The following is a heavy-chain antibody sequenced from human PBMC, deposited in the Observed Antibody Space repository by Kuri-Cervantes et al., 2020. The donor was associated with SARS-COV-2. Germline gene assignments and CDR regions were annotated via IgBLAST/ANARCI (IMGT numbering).Heavy chain of an antibody. J-gene: IGHJ4*02. D-gene: IGHD3-22*01. V-gene: IGHV3-21*01. CDR1: GFTFSSYS. CDR3: ARDRGYYDSSGYPG. Sequence: GESLKISCAASGFTFSSYSMNWVRQAPGKGLEWVSSISSSSYIYYADSVKGRFTISRDNAKNSLYLQMNSLRAEDTAVYYCARDRGYYDSSGYPGWGQGTLVTVSS. CDR2: ISSSSYI.